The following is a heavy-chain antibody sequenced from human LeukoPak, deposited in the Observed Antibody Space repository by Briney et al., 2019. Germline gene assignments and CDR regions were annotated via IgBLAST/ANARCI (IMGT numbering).Heavy chain of an antibody. CDR3: ARGQLNSGWSACFDY. J-gene: IGHJ4*02. CDR2: ISSSGGTI. V-gene: IGHV3-48*03. Sequence: QPGGSLRLSCAASGFIFSSYEMTWVRQAPGKGLEGVSYISSSGGTIYYADSVKGRFTISRDNAKNSLDLQMNSLRAEDTAVYYCARGQLNSGWSACFDYWGQGTLVTVS. CDR1: GFIFSSYE. D-gene: IGHD6-19*01.